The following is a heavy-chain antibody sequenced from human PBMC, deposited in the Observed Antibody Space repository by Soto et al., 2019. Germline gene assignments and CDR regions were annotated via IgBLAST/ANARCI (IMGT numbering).Heavy chain of an antibody. V-gene: IGHV3-7*03. D-gene: IGHD2-21*02. CDR1: GFTFSSYW. CDR2: IKQDGSEK. J-gene: IGHJ4*01. CDR3: AKDVGRWVETFDY. Sequence: GGSLRLSCAASGFTFSSYWMSWVRQAPGKGLEWVANIKQDGSEKYYVDSVKGRFTISRDNAKNSLYLQMNSLRAEDTAVYYCAKDVGRWVETFDYWGHGTLVTVSS.